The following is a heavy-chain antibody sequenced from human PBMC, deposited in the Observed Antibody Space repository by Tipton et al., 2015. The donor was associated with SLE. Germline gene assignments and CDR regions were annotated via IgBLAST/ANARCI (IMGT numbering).Heavy chain of an antibody. CDR2: IYYSGST. V-gene: IGHV4-61*08. J-gene: IGHJ6*03. CDR1: GGSISSGGYY. Sequence: TLSLTCTVSGGSISSGGYYWSWIRQPPGKGLEWIGYIYYSGSTNYNPSLKSRVTISVDTSKNQFSLKLSSVTAADTAVYYCARGTKLGNHYYYYYMDVWGKGTTVTVSS. CDR3: ARGTKLGNHYYYYYMDV. D-gene: IGHD7-27*01.